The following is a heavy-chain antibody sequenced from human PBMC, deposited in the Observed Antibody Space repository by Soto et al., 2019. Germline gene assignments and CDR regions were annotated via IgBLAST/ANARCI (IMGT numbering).Heavy chain of an antibody. Sequence: QVQLQESGPGLVKTSETLSLTCTVSGGSISPYFWSWIRQPPGKGLEWIGYIFYSGSTNYNPSLTSLVTISVDTSQNQFSLKLRSVTAADTAVYYCARGRYYGSGTPIQYFDLWGRGTLVTVSS. J-gene: IGHJ2*01. CDR3: ARGRYYGSGTPIQYFDL. CDR2: IFYSGST. CDR1: GGSISPYF. D-gene: IGHD3-10*01. V-gene: IGHV4-59*01.